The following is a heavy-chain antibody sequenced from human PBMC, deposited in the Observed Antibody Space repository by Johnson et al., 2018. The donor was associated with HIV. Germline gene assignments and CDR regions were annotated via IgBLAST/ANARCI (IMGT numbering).Heavy chain of an antibody. CDR2: VCSSGSTL. D-gene: IGHD3-22*01. V-gene: IGHV3-11*04. J-gene: IGHJ3*01. CDR1: GFIAGTKY. CDR3: ARGRVSMKVVDLRGGGFDF. Sequence: QEQLVESGGGLVQSGGSLRLACVASGFIAGTKYMSWVPQAPGTGLGWVSYVCSSGSTLYYADSAKGRFTISRDNAKNSLYLQMNSLRAEDTAVYYCARGRVSMKVVDLRGGGFDFWGQGTKVTVSS.